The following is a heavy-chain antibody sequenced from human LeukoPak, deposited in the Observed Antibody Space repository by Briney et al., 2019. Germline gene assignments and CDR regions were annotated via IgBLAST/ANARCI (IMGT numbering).Heavy chain of an antibody. Sequence: ASVKVSCKASGYIFSSNDINWVRQAAGQGLEWMGWMNPNSGNTGYAQKFQGRVTITRNTSISTVYMELSSLRSEDTAVYYCARGGKDIVVVPAPPDYWGQGTLVTVSS. J-gene: IGHJ4*02. CDR1: GYIFSSND. CDR3: ARGGKDIVVVPAPPDY. V-gene: IGHV1-8*01. CDR2: MNPNSGNT. D-gene: IGHD2-2*01.